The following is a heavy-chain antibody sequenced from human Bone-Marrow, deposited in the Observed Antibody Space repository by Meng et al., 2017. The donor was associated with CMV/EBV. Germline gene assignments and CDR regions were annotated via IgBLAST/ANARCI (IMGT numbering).Heavy chain of an antibody. V-gene: IGHV4-34*01. D-gene: IGHD2-21*01. CDR3: ARDAYCGGDCSYYGMDV. CDR1: GFTFSDYY. Sequence: ESLKISCAASGFTFSDYYMSWIRQAPGKGLEWIGEINHSGSTNYNPSLKSRVTISLDTSKNQFSLRLSSVTAADTAVYYCARDAYCGGDCSYYGMDVWGQGTTVTVSS. J-gene: IGHJ6*02. CDR2: INHSGST.